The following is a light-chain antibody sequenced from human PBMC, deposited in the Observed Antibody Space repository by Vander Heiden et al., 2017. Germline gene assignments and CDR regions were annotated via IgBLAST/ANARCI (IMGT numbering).Light chain of an antibody. CDR3: AAWDDSLNAPYV. Sequence: HSVLTQPLSASGTAGQRVTNSCYGSSSNIGSNTVNWCQQLPGTAPKLLIYSNNQQPSGVPDRFSGSKSGTSASLAISGLQSEDEADYYCAAWDDSLNAPYVFGTGTKVTVL. V-gene: IGLV1-44*01. CDR2: SNN. J-gene: IGLJ1*01. CDR1: SSNIGSNT.